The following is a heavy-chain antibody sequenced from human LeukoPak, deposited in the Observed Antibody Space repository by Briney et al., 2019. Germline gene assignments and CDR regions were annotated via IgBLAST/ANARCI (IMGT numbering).Heavy chain of an antibody. CDR3: ARDRLEYSSGWRWFDP. D-gene: IGHD6-19*01. CDR2: IYYSGST. CDR1: GGPISSYY. J-gene: IGHJ5*02. V-gene: IGHV4-59*01. Sequence: PSETLSLTCTVSGGPISSYYWSWIRQPPGKGLEWIGYIYYSGSTNYNPSLKSRVTISVDTPKNQFSLKLSSVTAADTAVYYCARDRLEYSSGWRWFDPWGQGTLVTVSS.